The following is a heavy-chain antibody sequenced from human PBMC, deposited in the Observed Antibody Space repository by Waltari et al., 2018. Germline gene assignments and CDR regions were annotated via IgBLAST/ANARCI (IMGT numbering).Heavy chain of an antibody. V-gene: IGHV1-8*01. CDR2: MNPNSGNT. CDR3: ARGRGYDSLTGYYISYFDY. CDR1: GYTFTSYD. Sequence: QVQLVQSGAEVKKPGASVKVSCKASGYTFTSYDINWVRQATGQGLEWMGWMNPNSGNTGYAQKFQGRVTMTRNTSISTAYMELSSLRSEDTAVYYCARGRGYDSLTGYYISYFDYWGQGTLVTVSS. D-gene: IGHD3-9*01. J-gene: IGHJ4*02.